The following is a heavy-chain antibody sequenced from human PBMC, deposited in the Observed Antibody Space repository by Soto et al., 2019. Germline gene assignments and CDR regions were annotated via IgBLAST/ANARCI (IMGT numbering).Heavy chain of an antibody. CDR3: ARDREAGYNFYYGIDV. Sequence: SETLSLTCSVSGADINTYSWTWIRQPAGKGLEWIGRIYTSASINYNPSLKGRVTLSVDTSTNQVSLRLASVTAADTAIYYCARDREAGYNFYYGIDVWGQGTTVTVSS. D-gene: IGHD6-19*01. V-gene: IGHV4-4*07. CDR1: GADINTYS. CDR2: IYTSASI. J-gene: IGHJ6*02.